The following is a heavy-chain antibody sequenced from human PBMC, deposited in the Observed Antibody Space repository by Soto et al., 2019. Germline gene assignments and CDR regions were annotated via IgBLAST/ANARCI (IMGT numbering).Heavy chain of an antibody. J-gene: IGHJ5*01. CDR2: INHSGNT. CDR1: GGTFRDFY. Sequence: ASPTHRVPRTLVGGTFRDFYWRWIRQSTRKGLEWIGEINHSGNTNYNPSLKSRVTISVATSKNQLSLSLTSVTAADTAFYFQAEDGERCWCTFSAILVKGSW. D-gene: IGHD2-8*02. CDR3: AEDGERCWCTFSAILVKGS. V-gene: IGHV4-34*08.